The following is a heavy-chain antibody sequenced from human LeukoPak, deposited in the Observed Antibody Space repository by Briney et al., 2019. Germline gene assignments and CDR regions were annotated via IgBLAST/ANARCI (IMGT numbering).Heavy chain of an antibody. V-gene: IGHV1-8*01. CDR3: ARVKTTVVTPAYYYYYYGMDV. CDR1: GYTFTSYD. Sequence: ASVKVSCKASGYTFTSYDNNWVRHATGQGLERMGWMNPNSSNKGYAQKFQGRVTMTRNTAISTAYMELSSLRSEDTAVYYCARVKTTVVTPAYYYYYYGMDVWGQGTKVTVCS. J-gene: IGHJ6*01. D-gene: IGHD4-23*01. CDR2: MNPNSSNK.